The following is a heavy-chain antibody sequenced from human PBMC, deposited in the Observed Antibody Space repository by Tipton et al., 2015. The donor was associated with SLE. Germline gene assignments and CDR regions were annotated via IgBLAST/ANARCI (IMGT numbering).Heavy chain of an antibody. CDR2: INHSGST. CDR3: ARGVRGPLQSWFDP. J-gene: IGHJ5*02. CDR1: GGSFSDYY. V-gene: IGHV4-34*01. D-gene: IGHD3-10*01. Sequence: TLSLTCAVCGGSFSDYYWTWIRQPPGKGLEWIGEINHSGSTNYNPSIKSRVTISVDTSKNQFSLKLNSVTAADTAVYYCARGVRGPLQSWFDPWGQGSLVIVSS.